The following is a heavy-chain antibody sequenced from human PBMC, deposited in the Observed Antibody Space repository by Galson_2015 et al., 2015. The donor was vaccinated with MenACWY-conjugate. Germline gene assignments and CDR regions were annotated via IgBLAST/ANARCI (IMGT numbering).Heavy chain of an antibody. D-gene: IGHD7-27*01. V-gene: IGHV1-8*01. CDR1: GYTFTFHD. CDR2: MNPNSGNT. CDR3: ARLTGGRFDL. J-gene: IGHJ4*02. Sequence: SVKVSCKASGYTFTFHDMSWVRQAAGQGLKCLGWMNPNSGNTGYAQKFQGRVTMTRNTSITTAFLELSSLNSEDTAVYFCARLTGGRFDLWGQGTLVTVSS.